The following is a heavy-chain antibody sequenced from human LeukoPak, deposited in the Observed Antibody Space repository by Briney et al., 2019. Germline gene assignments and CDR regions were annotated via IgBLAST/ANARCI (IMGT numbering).Heavy chain of an antibody. CDR2: LSGSGSTT. CDR1: GFTFSSYA. Sequence: GGSLRLSCAVSGFTFSSYAMSWVRQAPGKGLEWVSTLSGSGSTTYYADSVKGRFTISRDNSKNTLYLQMDSLRAEDTAVYYCAKSPSMVRGITYYFDYWGRGTLVTVSS. D-gene: IGHD3-10*01. CDR3: AKSPSMVRGITYYFDY. J-gene: IGHJ4*02. V-gene: IGHV3-23*01.